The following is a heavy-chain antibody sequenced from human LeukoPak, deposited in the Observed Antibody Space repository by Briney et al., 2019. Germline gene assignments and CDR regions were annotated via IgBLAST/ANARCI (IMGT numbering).Heavy chain of an antibody. CDR3: AKVIEMIVVVMDAFDI. Sequence: PGGSLRLSCAASGFTVSSNYMSWVRQAPGKGLEWVSIIYSGGSTFYADSVKGRFTISRDNSENTLYLQMNGLRAEDTAVYYCAKVIEMIVVVMDAFDIWGQGTMVTVSS. D-gene: IGHD3-22*01. V-gene: IGHV3-53*01. CDR1: GFTVSSNY. J-gene: IGHJ3*02. CDR2: IYSGGST.